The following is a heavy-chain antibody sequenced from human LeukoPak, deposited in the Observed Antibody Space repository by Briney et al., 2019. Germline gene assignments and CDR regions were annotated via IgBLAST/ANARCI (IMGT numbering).Heavy chain of an antibody. D-gene: IGHD3-22*01. CDR2: IKQDGSEK. Sequence: GGSLRLSCAASGFTFSSYWMSWVRQAPGKGLEWVANIKQDGSEKYYVDSVKGRFTISRDNAKNSLYLQMNSLRAEDTAVYYCAREEVRVTMIVVVIKYFDYWGQGTLVTVSS. CDR1: GFTFSSYW. V-gene: IGHV3-7*01. CDR3: AREEVRVTMIVVVIKYFDY. J-gene: IGHJ4*02.